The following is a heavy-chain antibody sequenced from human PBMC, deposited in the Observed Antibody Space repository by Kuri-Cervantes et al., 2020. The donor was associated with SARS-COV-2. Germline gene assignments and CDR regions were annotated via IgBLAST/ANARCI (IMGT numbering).Heavy chain of an antibody. V-gene: IGHV3-64D*08. CDR1: GFTFSSYA. D-gene: IGHD2-2*02. J-gene: IGHJ6*02. Sequence: GGSLRLSCSASGFTFSSYATHWVRQAPGKGLEYVSAISRNGGSTYYADSVKGRFTISRDNSKNALCLQMSSLRAEDTAVYYCVKDECSSTSCYTGGYYYYYYGMDVWGQGTTVTVSS. CDR3: VKDECSSTSCYTGGYYYYYYGMDV. CDR2: ISRNGGST.